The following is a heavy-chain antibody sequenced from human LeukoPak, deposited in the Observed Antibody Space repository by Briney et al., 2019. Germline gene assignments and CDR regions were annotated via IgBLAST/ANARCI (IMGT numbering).Heavy chain of an antibody. CDR2: IMHDGFEK. D-gene: IGHD1-20*01. J-gene: IGHJ4*02. CDR3: VRDLTGGDDYFDF. CDR1: GFNFNTYW. Sequence: PGGSLRLSCAASGFNFNTYWMSWVRQAPGKGLEWVANIMHDGFEKYYVDSVRGRFTISRENTENSLYLQMNSLRAEDTAVYYCVRDLTGGDDYFDFWGQGTLVTVSS. V-gene: IGHV3-7*01.